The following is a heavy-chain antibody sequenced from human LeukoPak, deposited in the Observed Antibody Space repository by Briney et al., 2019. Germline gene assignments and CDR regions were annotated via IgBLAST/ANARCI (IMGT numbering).Heavy chain of an antibody. V-gene: IGHV4-38-2*02. J-gene: IGHJ5*01. D-gene: IGHD3-10*01. CDR1: GYSISSGYY. CDR3: ARRVGFYGSGSLNYFDP. Sequence: PSETLSLTCTVSGYSISSGYYWGWIRQPPGKGLEWIGSIFRTGSTYYSASLKSRVSISVDTSKNHFALKLASVTAADTAVYFCARRVGFYGSGSLNYFDPWGQGILVSVSS. CDR2: IFRTGST.